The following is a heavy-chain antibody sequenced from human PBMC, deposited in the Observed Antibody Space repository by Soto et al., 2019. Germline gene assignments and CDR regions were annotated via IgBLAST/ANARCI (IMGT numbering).Heavy chain of an antibody. CDR3: ARETPGPYYDFLSGYANNWFDP. D-gene: IGHD3-3*01. CDR2: INAGNGNT. V-gene: IGHV1-3*01. CDR1: GYTFTSYA. J-gene: IGHJ5*02. Sequence: ASVKVSCKASGYTFTSYAMHWVRQAPGQRLEWMGRINAGNGNTKYSQKFQGRVTITRHTSASTADMELSSLRSEDTAVYYCARETPGPYYDFLSGYANNWFDPWGQGTLVTVSS.